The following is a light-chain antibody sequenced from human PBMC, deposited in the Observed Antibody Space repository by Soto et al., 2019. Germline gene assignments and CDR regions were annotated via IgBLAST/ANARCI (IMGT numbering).Light chain of an antibody. Sequence: DIQLTQSPSLLSASVGDRVTITCRASQEISSYLAWYQQKPGKAPRVLTYAASTLHSGVPSRFSGSGSGTEFTLTISSLQPEDFATYYCQQLNNYPITFGQGTRLEIK. CDR3: QQLNNYPIT. J-gene: IGKJ5*01. CDR1: QEISSY. CDR2: AAS. V-gene: IGKV1-9*01.